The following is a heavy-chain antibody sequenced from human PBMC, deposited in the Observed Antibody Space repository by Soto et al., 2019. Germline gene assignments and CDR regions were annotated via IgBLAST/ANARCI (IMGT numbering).Heavy chain of an antibody. V-gene: IGHV3-23*01. Sequence: EVQLLESGGGLVQPGGSLRLSCAASGFTFSSYAMSWVRQAPGKGLEWVSAISGSGGSTYYADSVKGRFTISRDNSKNTLYLQMNSLRAEDTAVYYCAKSGGSGSYYFWYFDLWGRGTLVTVSS. CDR1: GFTFSSYA. D-gene: IGHD3-10*01. J-gene: IGHJ2*01. CDR2: ISGSGGST. CDR3: AKSGGSGSYYFWYFDL.